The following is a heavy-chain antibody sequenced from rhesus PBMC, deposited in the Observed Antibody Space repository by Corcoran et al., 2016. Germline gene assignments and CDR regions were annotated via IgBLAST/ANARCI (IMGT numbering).Heavy chain of an antibody. CDR1: GGSISSNY. J-gene: IGHJ6*01. CDR3: ARENPTRGLDS. D-gene: IGHD2-2*01. CDR2: IYGSSGST. Sequence: QVQLQASGPGLVKPSETLSLTCAVSGGSISSNYWNCIRQPPGQGLEWIGRIYGSSGSTSYNPSLTRRGTISTDTSKNQVSLKLSAVTAADTAVYFCARENPTRGLDSWGQGVVVTVSS. V-gene: IGHV4-147*01.